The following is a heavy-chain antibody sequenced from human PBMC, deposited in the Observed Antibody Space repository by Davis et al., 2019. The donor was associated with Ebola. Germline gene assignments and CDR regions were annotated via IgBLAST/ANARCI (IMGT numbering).Heavy chain of an antibody. CDR3: ARDGLWGFDSYWVPAY. CDR1: GFTFSSYG. Sequence: PGGSLRLSCAGSGFTFSSYGMTWVRQAPGKALEWVAGLTGSGATTFYTDSVRGRFTISRDNSKNTLYLVMNSLRAEDTAVYFCARDGLWGFDSYWVPAYWGQGTLVTVSA. CDR2: LTGSGATT. D-gene: IGHD3-10*01. J-gene: IGHJ4*02. V-gene: IGHV3-23*01.